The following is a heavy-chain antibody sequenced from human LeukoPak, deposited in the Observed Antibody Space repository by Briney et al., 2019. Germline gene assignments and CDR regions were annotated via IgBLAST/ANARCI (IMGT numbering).Heavy chain of an antibody. V-gene: IGHV3-21*01. Sequence: PGGSLRLSCAASGFTFSSYSMNWVRQAPGKGLEWVSSISSSSSYIYYADSVKGRFTISRDNAKNSLYLQMNSLRAEDTAVYYCASGPIGPRIVDYWGQGTLATVSS. J-gene: IGHJ4*02. D-gene: IGHD3-10*01. CDR3: ASGPIGPRIVDY. CDR2: ISSSSSYI. CDR1: GFTFSSYS.